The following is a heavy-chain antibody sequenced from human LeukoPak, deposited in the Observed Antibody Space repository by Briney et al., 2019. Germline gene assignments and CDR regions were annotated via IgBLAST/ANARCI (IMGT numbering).Heavy chain of an antibody. CDR2: IWSDGSNK. D-gene: IGHD3-3*01. Sequence: GVSLRLSCAASGFTFSNFGMHWVRQAPGKGLEWVALIWSDGSNKYYADSVKGRFTISRDNSKNTLYLQMNSLRAEDTAVYYCARVHSDFWSDYWGQGTPVTVSS. V-gene: IGHV3-33*01. CDR3: ARVHSDFWSDY. CDR1: GFTFSNFG. J-gene: IGHJ4*02.